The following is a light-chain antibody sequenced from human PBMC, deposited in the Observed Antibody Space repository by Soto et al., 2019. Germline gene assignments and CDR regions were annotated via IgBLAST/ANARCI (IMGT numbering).Light chain of an antibody. CDR1: QSVSSY. CDR3: QQSSNWPLT. Sequence: EIVLTQSPATLSLSPGERATLSCRASQSVSSYLGWYQQKPGQTPRLLIYDTSSRATGIPARFSGSGSGTDFTLTISSLEPEDFAVYYCQQSSNWPLTFGPGTKVDIK. J-gene: IGKJ3*01. V-gene: IGKV3-11*01. CDR2: DTS.